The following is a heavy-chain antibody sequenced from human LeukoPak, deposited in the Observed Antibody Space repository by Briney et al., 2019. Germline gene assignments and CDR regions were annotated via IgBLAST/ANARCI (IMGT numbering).Heavy chain of an antibody. D-gene: IGHD3-22*01. J-gene: IGHJ3*02. CDR3: AIDKDYFDSGGAFDI. Sequence: PSETLSLTCTVSGGSISGYYWSWIRQPPGKGLEWIGYIYYSGSTNYNPSLKSRVTMSVDTSKNQFSLKLSSVTAADTAVYYCAIDKDYFDSGGAFDIWGQGTMVTVSS. CDR1: GGSISGYY. V-gene: IGHV4-59*01. CDR2: IYYSGST.